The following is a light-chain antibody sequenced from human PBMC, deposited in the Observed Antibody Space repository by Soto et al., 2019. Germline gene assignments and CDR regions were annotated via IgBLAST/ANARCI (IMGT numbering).Light chain of an antibody. J-gene: IGKJ4*01. CDR1: QSVSSSY. CDR2: GAS. V-gene: IGKV3-20*01. Sequence: ESLLTQSPGTLSLYPGERATLSCRASQSVSSSYLAWYQQKPGQAPRLLIYGASSRATGIPDRFRGSGSGTDFSLTISRLEPEDFAVYYCQQYGSSPLTFGGGTKVDIK. CDR3: QQYGSSPLT.